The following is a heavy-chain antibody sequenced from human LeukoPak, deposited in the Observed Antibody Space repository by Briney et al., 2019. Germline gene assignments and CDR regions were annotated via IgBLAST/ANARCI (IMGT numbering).Heavy chain of an antibody. Sequence: QSGGSLRLSCAASGFTFSSYAMHWVRQAPGKGLEWVAVISYDGSNKYYADSVKGRFTISRDNSKNTLYLQMNSLRAEDTAVYYCARGSRYSSSWPGDWFDPWGQGTLVTVSS. V-gene: IGHV3-30-3*01. CDR2: ISYDGSNK. CDR1: GFTFSSYA. D-gene: IGHD6-13*01. J-gene: IGHJ5*02. CDR3: ARGSRYSSSWPGDWFDP.